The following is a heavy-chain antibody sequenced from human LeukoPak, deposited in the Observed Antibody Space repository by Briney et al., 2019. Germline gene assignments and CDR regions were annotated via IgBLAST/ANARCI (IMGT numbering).Heavy chain of an antibody. CDR1: GDSVSSNSAA. Sequence: SQTLSLTCAISGDSVSSNSAAWNWIRQSPSRGLEWLGRTYYRSKWYNDYAVSVKSRITINPDTSKNQFSLQLNSVTPEDTAVYYCARAPDVRSSGWQLPFDYWGQGTLVTVSS. CDR2: TYYRSKWYN. J-gene: IGHJ4*02. V-gene: IGHV6-1*01. CDR3: ARAPDVRSSGWQLPFDY. D-gene: IGHD6-19*01.